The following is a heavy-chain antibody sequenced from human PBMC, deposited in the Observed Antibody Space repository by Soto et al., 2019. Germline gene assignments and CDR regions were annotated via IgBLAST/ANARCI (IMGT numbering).Heavy chain of an antibody. CDR2: IYYSGTT. CDR1: GYSISSSNW. CDR3: ARREIQGPIDY. Sequence: SETLSLTCAVSGYSISSSNWWGWIRQPPGKGLEWIGYIYYSGTTYYNPSLKSRVTMSVDTSKNQFSLKLTSVTAVDTAVHYCARREIQGPIDYWGQGTLVTVS. V-gene: IGHV4-28*01. J-gene: IGHJ4*02. D-gene: IGHD1-26*01.